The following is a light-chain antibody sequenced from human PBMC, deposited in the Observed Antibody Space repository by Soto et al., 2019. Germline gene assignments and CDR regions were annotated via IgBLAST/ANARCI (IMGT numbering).Light chain of an antibody. CDR3: QQFNV. CDR2: GAS. V-gene: IGKV3-20*01. J-gene: IGKJ4*01. Sequence: EIVLTQSPGTLSLSPGERATLSCRASQSVSSSYLAWYQQKPGQAPRLLIYGASSRATGIPDRFSGSGSGTDFTLTISRLEPEDFATYYCQQFNVFGGGTKVDIK. CDR1: QSVSSSY.